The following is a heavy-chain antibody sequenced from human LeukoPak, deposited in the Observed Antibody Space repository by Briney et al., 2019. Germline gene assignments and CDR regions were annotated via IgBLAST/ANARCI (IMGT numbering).Heavy chain of an antibody. CDR3: ARDRGWYDY. D-gene: IGHD6-19*01. V-gene: IGHV3-64*02. Sequence: PGGSLRLSCAASGFTFSTYPMHWVRQAPGKGLEYVSAISSDGIRTYYADSVKGRFTISRDNSKNTLYLQMGSLKIEDMAVYYCARDRGWYDYWGQGTLVTVSS. CDR1: GFTFSTYP. J-gene: IGHJ4*02. CDR2: ISSDGIRT.